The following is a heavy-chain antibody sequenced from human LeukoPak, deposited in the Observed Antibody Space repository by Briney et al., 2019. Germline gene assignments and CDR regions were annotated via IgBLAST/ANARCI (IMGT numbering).Heavy chain of an antibody. CDR3: ARQEVPAASVRD. Sequence: SETVSLTCTVSGGSISSSSYYWGWIRQPPGKGLEWIGSIYYSGSTYYNPSLKSRVTISVDTSKNQFSLKLSSVTAADTAVYYCARQEVPAASVRDWGQGTLVTVSS. CDR1: GGSISSSSYY. CDR2: IYYSGST. D-gene: IGHD2-2*01. J-gene: IGHJ4*02. V-gene: IGHV4-39*01.